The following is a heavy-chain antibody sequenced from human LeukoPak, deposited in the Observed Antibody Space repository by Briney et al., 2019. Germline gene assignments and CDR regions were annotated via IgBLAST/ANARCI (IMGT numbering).Heavy chain of an antibody. CDR3: ARVEDGDYVFDY. D-gene: IGHD4-17*01. J-gene: IGHJ4*02. V-gene: IGHV4-38-2*01. CDR1: GYSISSGYY. Sequence: SETLSLTCAVSGYSISSGYYWGWIRQPPGKGLEWIGSIYRSGSTYYNPSLKSRVTISVDTSKNQFSLKLSSVTAADTAVYYCARVEDGDYVFDYWGQGTLVTVSS. CDR2: IYRSGST.